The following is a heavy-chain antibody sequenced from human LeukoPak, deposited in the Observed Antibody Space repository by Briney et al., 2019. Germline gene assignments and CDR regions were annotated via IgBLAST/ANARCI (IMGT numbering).Heavy chain of an antibody. CDR2: INPNSGGT. Sequence: ASVTVSCKASGYTFTGYYMHWVRQAPGQGLEWMGWINPNSGGTNYAQKFQGRVTLTRDTSISTAYMELSRLRSDDTAVYYCARGTGEGYSYGRYYFDYWGQGTLVTVSS. V-gene: IGHV1-2*02. CDR1: GYTFTGYY. CDR3: ARGTGEGYSYGRYYFDY. J-gene: IGHJ4*02. D-gene: IGHD5-18*01.